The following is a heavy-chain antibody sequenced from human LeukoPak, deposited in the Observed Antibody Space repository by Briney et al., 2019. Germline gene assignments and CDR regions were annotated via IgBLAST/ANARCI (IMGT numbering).Heavy chain of an antibody. V-gene: IGHV3-15*01. CDR1: GFTFGNVW. J-gene: IGHJ3*01. CDR3: TTAGLVFDAFDV. CDR2: FKRRSNGGTT. D-gene: IGHD3-10*01. Sequence: GGSLRLSCVASGFTFGNVWMSWVRQAPGKGLEWVGRFKRRSNGGTTDYTAPVKGRFTISRDDSKNTLYLQMNDLKTEDTAVYYCTTAGLVFDAFDVWGQGTLVTVSS.